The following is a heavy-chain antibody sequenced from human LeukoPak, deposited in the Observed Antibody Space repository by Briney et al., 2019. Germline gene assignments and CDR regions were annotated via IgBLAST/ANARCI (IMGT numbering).Heavy chain of an antibody. V-gene: IGHV3-30-3*01. J-gene: IGHJ4*02. CDR1: GFTFSSYA. D-gene: IGHD1-26*01. Sequence: GGSLRLSCAASGFTFSSYAMHWVRQAPGKGLEWVAVISYDGSNKYYADSVKGRFTISRDNSKNTLYLQMNSLRAEDTAVYYCARDPSGSYGRFGYWGQGTLVTVSS. CDR2: ISYDGSNK. CDR3: ARDPSGSYGRFGY.